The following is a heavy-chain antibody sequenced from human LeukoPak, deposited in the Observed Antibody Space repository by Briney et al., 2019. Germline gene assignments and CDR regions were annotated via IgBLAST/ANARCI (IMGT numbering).Heavy chain of an antibody. V-gene: IGHV3-23*01. CDR2: VSGTADNT. Sequence: GGSLRLSCAASGFTINSYAMSWVRQAPGKGLEWVSAVSGTADNTYYAESVNGQFTISRDNSKNTLYLQMNSLRAEDAGVYYCAKATYYYDSHGYNGAFDYWGQGALVTLSA. J-gene: IGHJ4*02. CDR1: GFTINSYA. D-gene: IGHD3-22*01. CDR3: AKATYYYDSHGYNGAFDY.